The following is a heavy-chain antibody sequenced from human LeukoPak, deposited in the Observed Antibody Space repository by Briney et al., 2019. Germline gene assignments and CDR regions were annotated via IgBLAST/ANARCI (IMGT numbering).Heavy chain of an antibody. CDR1: GYTFTSYG. CDR3: ARDWAPAAIPGYYYYGMDV. J-gene: IGHJ6*02. D-gene: IGHD2-2*02. V-gene: IGHV1-18*01. Sequence: ASVKVSGKASGYTFTSYGISWVRQAPGQGLEWMGWISAYNGNTNYAQKLQGRVTMSTDTSTSTAYMELRSLRSDDTAVYYCARDWAPAAIPGYYYYGMDVWGQGTTVTVSS. CDR2: ISAYNGNT.